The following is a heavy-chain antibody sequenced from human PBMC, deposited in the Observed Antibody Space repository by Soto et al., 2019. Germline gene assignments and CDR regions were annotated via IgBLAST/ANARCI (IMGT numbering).Heavy chain of an antibody. Sequence: EVQLVESGGGLVQPGGSLRLSCAASGFTFSSYWMSWVRQAPGKGMEWVANIKQDGSEKYYVDSVKGRFAISSDNAKNSLDPQLNSQSAQDTAVYYCARTIAARLNLFDPWGQGTLVTVSS. CDR3: ARTIAARLNLFDP. J-gene: IGHJ5*02. V-gene: IGHV3-7*01. CDR2: IKQDGSEK. D-gene: IGHD6-6*01. CDR1: GFTFSSYW.